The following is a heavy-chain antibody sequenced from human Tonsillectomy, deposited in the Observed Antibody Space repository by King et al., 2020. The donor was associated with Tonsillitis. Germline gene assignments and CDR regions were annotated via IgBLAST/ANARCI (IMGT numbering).Heavy chain of an antibody. CDR3: ARATVPYAPFDP. J-gene: IGHJ5*02. CDR1: GFTVSSNY. V-gene: IGHV3-66*01. Sequence: VQLVESGGGLAQPGESLRLFCAVSGFTVSSNYINWVRQSPGKGLEGVSINYSDGAAYYADSVKGRFTISRDNSKNTVYLQMTGLSAEGTAVYYCARATVPYAPFDPWGQGTLVTVSS. CDR2: NYSDGAA. D-gene: IGHD4-17*01.